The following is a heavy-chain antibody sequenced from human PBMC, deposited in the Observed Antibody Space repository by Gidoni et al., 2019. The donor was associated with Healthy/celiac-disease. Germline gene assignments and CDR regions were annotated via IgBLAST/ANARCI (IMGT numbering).Heavy chain of an antibody. V-gene: IGHV1-18*01. J-gene: IGHJ4*02. CDR3: ARDLLSHYYDSSGYYQQLDY. Sequence: QVQLVQSGAEVKKPGASVKVSCKASGYTFNSYGISWVRQAPGQGLEWMGWISAYNGNTNYAQKLQGRVTMTTDTSTSTAYMELRSLRSDDTAVYYCARDLLSHYYDSSGYYQQLDYWGQGTLVTVSS. D-gene: IGHD3-22*01. CDR2: ISAYNGNT. CDR1: GYTFNSYG.